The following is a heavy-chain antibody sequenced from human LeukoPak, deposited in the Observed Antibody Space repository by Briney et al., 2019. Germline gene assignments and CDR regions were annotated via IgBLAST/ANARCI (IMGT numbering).Heavy chain of an antibody. CDR3: ASGQYYDLWSGYYVD. Sequence: SETLSLTCAVYGGSFSGHYWSWIRQPPGKGLEWIGEINHSGSTNYNPSLESRVTISVDTSRNHFSLELSSVTAADTAVYYCASGQYYDLWSGYYVDWGQGTLVTVSA. J-gene: IGHJ4*02. D-gene: IGHD3-3*01. CDR1: GGSFSGHY. CDR2: INHSGST. V-gene: IGHV4-34*01.